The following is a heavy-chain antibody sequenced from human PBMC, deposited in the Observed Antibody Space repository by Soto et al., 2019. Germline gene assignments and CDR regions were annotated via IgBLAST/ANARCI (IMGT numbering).Heavy chain of an antibody. J-gene: IGHJ4*02. CDR1: GITISNYP. D-gene: IGHD2-8*01. V-gene: IGHV3-23*01. CDR2: ISGSGDST. CDR3: ARDRCTNGVCYAPSDY. Sequence: GGSLRLSCAASGITISNYPMSWVRQAPGKGLDCVSGISGSGDSTYYADSAKGRFTISRDISRNSLYLQLDSLRAEDTAVYYCARDRCTNGVCYAPSDYWGQGTLVTVSS.